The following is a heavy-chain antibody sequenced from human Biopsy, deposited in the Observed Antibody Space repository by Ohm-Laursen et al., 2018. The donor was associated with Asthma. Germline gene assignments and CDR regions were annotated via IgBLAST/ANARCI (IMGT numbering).Heavy chain of an antibody. Sequence: SETLSLTCSLSSGSGGYMRSGNYYWGWIRQPPGKGLEWIGSIHYSGTTYYNPSLENRVTVSHNTSKNQFSQKLTSGAAADTAVYYCVRGSSSWHHGPFHYYYGLDVWGQGTTATVSS. V-gene: IGHV4-39*01. D-gene: IGHD6-13*01. CDR1: SGSGGYMRSGNYY. CDR2: IHYSGTT. J-gene: IGHJ6*02. CDR3: VRGSSSWHHGPFHYYYGLDV.